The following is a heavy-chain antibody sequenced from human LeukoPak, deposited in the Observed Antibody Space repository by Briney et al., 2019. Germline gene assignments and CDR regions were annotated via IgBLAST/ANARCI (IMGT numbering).Heavy chain of an antibody. D-gene: IGHD4-17*01. CDR1: GFTFSSYA. Sequence: PGRSLRLSCAASGFTFSSYAMHWVRQAPGKGLEWVAVLSYDGSNKYYADSVKGRFTISRDNSKNTLYLQMNSLRAEDTAVYYCASSDYGDYAEYAFDIWGQGTMVTVSS. J-gene: IGHJ3*02. V-gene: IGHV3-30*04. CDR3: ASSDYGDYAEYAFDI. CDR2: LSYDGSNK.